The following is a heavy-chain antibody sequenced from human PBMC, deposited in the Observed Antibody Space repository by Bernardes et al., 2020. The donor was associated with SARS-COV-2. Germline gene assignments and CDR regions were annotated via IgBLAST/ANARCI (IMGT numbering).Heavy chain of an antibody. Sequence: GSLRLSCAASGFTFNSYAMNWVRQAPGKGLEWVSAIRASGDRTYYAESVKGRFTISRDNSKNTLYLQMNSLTAEDTAVYYCAKFKDYYGSGITDYWGQGTLVTVSS. CDR2: IRASGDRT. CDR3: AKFKDYYGSGITDY. J-gene: IGHJ4*02. D-gene: IGHD3-10*01. CDR1: GFTFNSYA. V-gene: IGHV3-23*01.